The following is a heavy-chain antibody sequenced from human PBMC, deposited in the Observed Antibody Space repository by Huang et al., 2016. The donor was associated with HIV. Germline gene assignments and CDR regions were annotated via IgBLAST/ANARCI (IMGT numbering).Heavy chain of an antibody. Sequence: EVQLVESGGGLVQPGGSLRLSCAASGFTFSNYNMNWVRQDHGKVLEWVSYISGSSSIIYYADSLKGRFTISRDNAKNSLYLQMNSLRDEDTAVYYCARDDFAAAGTVGAFDIWGQGTMVTVSS. V-gene: IGHV3-48*02. CDR1: GFTFSNYN. CDR2: ISGSSSII. J-gene: IGHJ3*02. D-gene: IGHD6-13*01. CDR3: ARDDFAAAGTVGAFDI.